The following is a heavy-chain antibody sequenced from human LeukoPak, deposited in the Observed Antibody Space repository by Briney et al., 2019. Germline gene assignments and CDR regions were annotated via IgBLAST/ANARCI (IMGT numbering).Heavy chain of an antibody. CDR2: FDPEDGET. J-gene: IGHJ3*02. V-gene: IGHV1-24*01. CDR3: ATTYGDYVGAAFDI. CDR1: GYTLTELS. Sequence: ASVKVSCKVSGYTLTELSMHWVRQAPGKGLEWMGGFDPEDGETIYAQKFQGRVTMTEDTSTDTAYMELGSLRSEDTAVYYCATTYGDYVGAAFDIWGQGTMVTVSS. D-gene: IGHD4-17*01.